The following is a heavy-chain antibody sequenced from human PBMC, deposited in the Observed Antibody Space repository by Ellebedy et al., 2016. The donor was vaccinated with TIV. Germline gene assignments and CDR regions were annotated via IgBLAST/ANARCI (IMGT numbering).Heavy chain of an antibody. V-gene: IGHV1-8*01. J-gene: IGHJ4*02. CDR2: MNPNSGVT. CDR1: GYTFTSLD. Sequence: AASVKVSCKASGYTFTSLDVNWVRQTTGQGLEWMGWMNPNSGVTGYAQRFQGRVTMTRDTSISTAYMELSSLTSDDTAVYYCARGVVAGVDFWGQGTLVTVSS. CDR3: ARGVVAGVDF. D-gene: IGHD2-15*01.